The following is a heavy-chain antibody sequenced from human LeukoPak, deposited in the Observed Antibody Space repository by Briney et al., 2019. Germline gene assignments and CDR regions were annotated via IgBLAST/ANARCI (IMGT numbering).Heavy chain of an antibody. CDR3: ARHYDSGRYDY. J-gene: IGHJ4*02. Sequence: GESLKISCRGSGYSFTSHWIGWVRQMPGKGLEWMGIIYPGDFDTRYSPSFQGQVTISADKSTSTAYLQWSSLKASDTAMYYCARHYDSGRYDYWGQGTLVTVSS. V-gene: IGHV5-51*01. CDR1: GYSFTSHW. D-gene: IGHD3-10*01. CDR2: IYPGDFDT.